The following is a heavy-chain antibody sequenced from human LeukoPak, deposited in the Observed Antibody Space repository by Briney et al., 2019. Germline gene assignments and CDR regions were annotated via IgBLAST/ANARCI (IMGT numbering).Heavy chain of an antibody. J-gene: IGHJ5*02. V-gene: IGHV4-34*01. CDR3: ARGMHIVVAPAANFCWFDP. CDR1: GGSFSGYY. CDR2: INHSGST. D-gene: IGHD2-2*01. Sequence: PSETLSLTCAVYGGSFSGYYWSWIRQPPGKGLEWIGEINHSGSTNYNPSLKSRVTISVDTSKNQFSLKLSSVTAADTAVYYCARGMHIVVAPAANFCWFDPWGQGTLVTVSS.